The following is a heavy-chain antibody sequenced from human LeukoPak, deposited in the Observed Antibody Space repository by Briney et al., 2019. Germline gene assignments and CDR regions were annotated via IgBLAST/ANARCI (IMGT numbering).Heavy chain of an antibody. Sequence: GGSLRLSCAASGFTFSNAWMSRVRQAPGKGLEWVGRIKSKTDGGTTDYAAPVKGRFTISRDDSKNTLYLQMNSLKTEDTAVYYCTTKSGRITMVRGVIIGSGDWGQGTLVTVSS. CDR1: GFTFSNAW. J-gene: IGHJ4*02. V-gene: IGHV3-15*01. D-gene: IGHD3-10*01. CDR2: IKSKTDGGTT. CDR3: TTKSGRITMVRGVIIGSGD.